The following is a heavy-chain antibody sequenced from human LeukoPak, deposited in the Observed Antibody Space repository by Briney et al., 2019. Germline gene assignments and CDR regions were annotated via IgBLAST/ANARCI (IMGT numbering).Heavy chain of an antibody. CDR3: AKSFAAYGMDV. Sequence: PGGSLRLSCAASGFTFSSYGMHWVRQAPGKGLEWVAVISYDGSNKYYADSVKGRFTISRDNSKNTLYLQMNSLRAEDTAVYYCAKSFAAYGMDVWGQGTTVTVSS. V-gene: IGHV3-30*18. D-gene: IGHD6-13*01. J-gene: IGHJ6*02. CDR2: ISYDGSNK. CDR1: GFTFSSYG.